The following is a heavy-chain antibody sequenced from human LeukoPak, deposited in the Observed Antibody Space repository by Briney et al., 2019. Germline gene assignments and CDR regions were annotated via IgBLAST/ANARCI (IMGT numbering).Heavy chain of an antibody. Sequence: GSVTVSCKVSGHTLSDLSMHWVRQAPGKGLEWMGGFDPENCKTVYAKKFQGRGTLTEDTSRDTGYMDVSSLRPEDTAVYYCGTKRWAAAGPIDFWGQGTLVTVSS. J-gene: IGHJ4*02. CDR2: FDPENCKT. D-gene: IGHD6-13*01. V-gene: IGHV1-24*01. CDR3: GTKRWAAAGPIDF. CDR1: GHTLSDLS.